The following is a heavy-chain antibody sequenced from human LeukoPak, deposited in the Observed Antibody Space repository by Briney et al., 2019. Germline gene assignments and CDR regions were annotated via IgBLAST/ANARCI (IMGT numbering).Heavy chain of an antibody. CDR2: FDPEDGET. V-gene: IGHV1-24*01. CDR1: GYTLTELS. J-gene: IGHJ1*01. CDR3: ATKSTGSYYNGDFFQH. D-gene: IGHD3-10*01. Sequence: ASVKVSCKVSGYTLTELSMHWVRQAPGKGLEWMGGFDPEDGETIYAQKFQGRVTMTEDTSTDTAYMELSSLRSEDTAVYYCATKSTGSYYNGDFFQHWGQGTLVTVSS.